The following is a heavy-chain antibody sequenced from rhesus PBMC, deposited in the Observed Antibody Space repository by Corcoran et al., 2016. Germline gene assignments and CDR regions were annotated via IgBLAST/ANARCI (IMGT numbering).Heavy chain of an antibody. J-gene: IGHJ4*01. V-gene: IGHV4-165*01. CDR1: GGSISSNY. CDR2: IGGGSGST. CDR3: ARREVTTGVGDY. D-gene: IGHD4-23*01. Sequence: QVQLQESGPELVKPSETLSLTCAVTGGSISSNYRSWFRQPPGTALEWIGYIGGGSGSTNYNPSLKSRVTISTDTSKNQFSLKLSSVAAADTAVYYCARREVTTGVGDYWGQGVLVTVSS.